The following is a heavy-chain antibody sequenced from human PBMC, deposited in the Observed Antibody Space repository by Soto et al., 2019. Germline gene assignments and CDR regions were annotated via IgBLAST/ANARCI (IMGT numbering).Heavy chain of an antibody. Sequence: EVHLVESGGGLVRPGESLRLSCAASGFTFTNFRMSWLRKAPGKGLEWVANIKQDGSETRYVDSVKGRFTISRDNAKNSLFLQMNSLRAEDTAIYYCARSYGTGFLSGYWGQGNLVTVPT. D-gene: IGHD3-10*01. CDR3: ARSYGTGFLSGY. V-gene: IGHV3-7*01. CDR2: IKQDGSET. J-gene: IGHJ4*02. CDR1: GFTFTNFR.